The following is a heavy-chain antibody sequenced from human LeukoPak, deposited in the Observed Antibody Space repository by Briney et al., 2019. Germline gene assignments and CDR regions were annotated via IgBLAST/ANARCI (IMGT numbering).Heavy chain of an antibody. Sequence: GGSLRLSCAASGFTVSNNYMSWVRQAPGKGLEWVSVIYSGGSTYYIDSVKGRFTISRDTSKNTLYLQMNSLRAEDTAVYYCAAQGVFSHGGYWGQGTLVTVSS. CDR1: GFTVSNNY. V-gene: IGHV3-53*01. CDR3: AAQGVFSHGGY. J-gene: IGHJ4*02. CDR2: IYSGGST. D-gene: IGHD3-16*01.